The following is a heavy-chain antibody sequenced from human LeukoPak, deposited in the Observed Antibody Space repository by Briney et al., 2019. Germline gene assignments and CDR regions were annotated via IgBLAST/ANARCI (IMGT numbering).Heavy chain of an antibody. CDR3: AREAGYYDSSGYPPSYYYGMDV. CDR1: GYTFTSYG. Sequence: ASVKVSCKASGYTFTSYGISWVRQAPGQGLEWMGWISAYNGNTNYAQKLQSRVTMTTDTSTSTAYMELRSLRSDDTAVYYCAREAGYYDSSGYPPSYYYGMDVWGQGTMVTVSS. V-gene: IGHV1-18*01. J-gene: IGHJ6*02. D-gene: IGHD3-22*01. CDR2: ISAYNGNT.